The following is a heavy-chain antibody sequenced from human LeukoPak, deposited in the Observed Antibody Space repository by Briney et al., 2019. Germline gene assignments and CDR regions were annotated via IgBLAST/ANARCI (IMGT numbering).Heavy chain of an antibody. D-gene: IGHD1-14*01. CDR3: AKTGNHNEGSFDF. CDR2: ISGSGAAT. V-gene: IGHV3-23*01. J-gene: IGHJ4*02. Sequence: GGSLRLSCATSGFTFSSYAMSWVRQAPGKGLEWVSAISGSGAATYYADSVKVRFTISRDNSKNTLYLQMNSLRAEDTAIYYCAKTGNHNEGSFDFWGQGTLVTVSS. CDR1: GFTFSSYA.